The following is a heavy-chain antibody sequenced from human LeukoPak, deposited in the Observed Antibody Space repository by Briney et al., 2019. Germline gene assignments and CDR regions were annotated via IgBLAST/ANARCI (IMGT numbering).Heavy chain of an antibody. CDR2: ISGSGGST. J-gene: IGHJ3*02. CDR1: GFTFSSYA. Sequence: GGSLRLSCAASGFTFSSYAMSWVRQAPGKGLEWVSAISGSGGSTYYADSVKGRFTISRDNSKNTLYLQMNSLRAEDTAVYYCAGYYGSGSRTNALDIWGQGTMVTVSS. V-gene: IGHV3-23*01. CDR3: AGYYGSGSRTNALDI. D-gene: IGHD3-10*01.